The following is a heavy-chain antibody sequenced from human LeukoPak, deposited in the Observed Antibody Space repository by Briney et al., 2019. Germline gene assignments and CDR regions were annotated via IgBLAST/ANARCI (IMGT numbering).Heavy chain of an antibody. D-gene: IGHD3-16*01. CDR1: GFTFSSYA. CDR3: VKDRAVDDYIWGSYTYAFDI. J-gene: IGHJ3*02. CDR2: ISGSGGST. V-gene: IGHV3-23*01. Sequence: GGSLRLSCAASGFTFSSYAMSWVRQAPGKGLEWVSAISGSGGSTYYADSVKGRFTISRDNSKNTLYLQMNSLRAEDTAVYYCVKDRAVDDYIWGSYTYAFDIWGQGTMVTVSS.